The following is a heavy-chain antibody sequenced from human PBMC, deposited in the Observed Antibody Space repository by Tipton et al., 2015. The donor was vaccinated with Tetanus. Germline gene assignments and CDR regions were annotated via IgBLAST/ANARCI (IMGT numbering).Heavy chain of an antibody. D-gene: IGHD1-1*01. CDR1: GGSISSYY. V-gene: IGHV4-4*07. Sequence: GLVKPSETLSLICTVSGGSISSYYWSWIRQSAAMGLEWIGRINTSGSSDYNPSLKGRVTMSIDTLGNRFSLDLTSVTAADTAIYYCARASHFQWERVRLDYWGQGLRVTVSS. CDR3: ARASHFQWERVRLDY. J-gene: IGHJ4*02. CDR2: INTSGSS.